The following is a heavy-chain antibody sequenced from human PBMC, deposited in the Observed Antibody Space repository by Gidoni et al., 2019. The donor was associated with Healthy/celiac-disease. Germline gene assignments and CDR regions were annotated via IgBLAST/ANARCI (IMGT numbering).Heavy chain of an antibody. Sequence: QVQLVKSGAEVKKPGSSVKVSGKASGGPFSSYAISWVRQAPGQGLEWMGGIIPSFGTANYAQKFQGRVTITADESTSTAYMELSSLRSEDTAVYYCARDGLGSGLYYFDYWGQGTLVTVSS. CDR1: GGPFSSYA. CDR2: IIPSFGTA. D-gene: IGHD3-10*02. V-gene: IGHV1-69*01. CDR3: ARDGLGSGLYYFDY. J-gene: IGHJ4*02.